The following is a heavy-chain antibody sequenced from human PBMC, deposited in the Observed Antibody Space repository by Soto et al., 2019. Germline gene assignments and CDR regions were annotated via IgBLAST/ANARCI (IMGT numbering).Heavy chain of an antibody. Sequence: SETLCLTCAVYGGSFSDYYWSWIRQPPGKGLEWIGEINHSESTNYNPSLKSRVTISVDISKNQFSLKLSSVTAADTAVYYCARGVVRRVIIQYTSFFDYWGLGTPVTVSS. J-gene: IGHJ4*02. V-gene: IGHV4-34*01. CDR2: INHSEST. CDR1: GGSFSDYY. CDR3: ARGVVRRVIIQYTSFFDY. D-gene: IGHD3-10*01.